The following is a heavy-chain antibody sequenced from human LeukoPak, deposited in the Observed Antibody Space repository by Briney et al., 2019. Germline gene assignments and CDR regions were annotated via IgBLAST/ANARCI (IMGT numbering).Heavy chain of an antibody. Sequence: SETLSPTCAVYGGSFSGYYWSWIRQPPGKGLEWIGEINHSGSTNYNPSLKSRVTISVDTSKNQFSLKLSSVTAADTAVYYCARHSIHVWFGESVPGGTRRNWFDPWGKGTTVTVSS. D-gene: IGHD3-10*01. V-gene: IGHV4-34*01. CDR3: ARHSIHVWFGESVPGGTRRNWFDP. CDR2: INHSGST. J-gene: IGHJ6*04. CDR1: GGSFSGYY.